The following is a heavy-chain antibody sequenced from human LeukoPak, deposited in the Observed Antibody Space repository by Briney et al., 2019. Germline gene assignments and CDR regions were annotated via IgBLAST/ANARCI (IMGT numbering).Heavy chain of an antibody. CDR3: AKTRGWPYYFDY. D-gene: IGHD6-19*01. CDR2: MSGSGGST. Sequence: GGSLRLSCAASGFTFSSYAMSWVRQAPGKGLEWVSAMSGSGGSTYYADSVKGRFTISRDNSKNTLYLQMNSLRAEDTAVYYCAKTRGWPYYFDYWGQGTLVTVSS. V-gene: IGHV3-23*01. CDR1: GFTFSSYA. J-gene: IGHJ4*02.